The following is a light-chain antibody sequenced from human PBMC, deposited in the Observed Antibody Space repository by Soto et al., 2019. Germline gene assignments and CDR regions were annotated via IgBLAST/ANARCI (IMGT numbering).Light chain of an antibody. J-gene: IGLJ1*01. Sequence: QSVLTQPPSVSGAPGQGVTISCTGSNSNIGAGYDVHWYQQLPGTAPKLLIHEVSERPSGISNRFSGSKSGNTASLTISGLQAEDEADYYCASFVTGSTYVFGSGTSSPS. CDR2: EVS. CDR3: ASFVTGSTYV. V-gene: IGLV1-40*01. CDR1: NSNIGAGYD.